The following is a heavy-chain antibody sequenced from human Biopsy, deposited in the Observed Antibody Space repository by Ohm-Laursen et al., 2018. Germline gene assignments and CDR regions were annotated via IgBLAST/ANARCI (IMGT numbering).Heavy chain of an antibody. CDR1: GYSISTGYY. CDR2: ISYSGTT. D-gene: IGHD3-22*01. J-gene: IGHJ2*01. CDR3: ARGVPHYDGSGFPLAGYWYFDL. V-gene: IGHV4-31*01. Sequence: TLSLTCAVSGYSISTGYYWGWIRQHPGKGLEWIGLISYSGTTFYNPSLESLLTISIDTSKNHFSLNLRSVTAADTAVYYCARGVPHYDGSGFPLAGYWYFDLWGRGTLVTVSS.